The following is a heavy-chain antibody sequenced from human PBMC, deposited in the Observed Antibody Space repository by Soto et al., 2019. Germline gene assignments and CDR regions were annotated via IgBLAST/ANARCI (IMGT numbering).Heavy chain of an antibody. CDR1: GGTFSTYA. Sequence: QVQLLQSGAGGRKPGSSVKVSCKASGGTFSTYAISGVRQAPGQGLEWMGGIIPIFGTANYAQKFQGRVTITADESTSTAYMELSSLRSEDTAVYYCAADVGVSSRTFDYWGQGSLVTVSS. J-gene: IGHJ4*02. V-gene: IGHV1-69*01. D-gene: IGHD1-26*01. CDR3: AADVGVSSRTFDY. CDR2: IIPIFGTA.